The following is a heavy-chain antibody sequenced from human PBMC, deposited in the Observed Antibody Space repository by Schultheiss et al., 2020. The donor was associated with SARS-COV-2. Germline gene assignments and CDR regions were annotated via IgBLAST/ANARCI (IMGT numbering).Heavy chain of an antibody. J-gene: IGHJ6*02. V-gene: IGHV3-30*04. D-gene: IGHD3-22*01. CDR3: ASDSDSSGSGKYYYGMDV. Sequence: GGSLRLSCAASGFTFSSYTMHWVRQAPGKGLEWVAVIWYDGSNKYYADSVKGRFTISRDNSKNTLYLQMNSLRAEDTAVYYCASDSDSSGSGKYYYGMDVWGQGTTVTVSS. CDR2: IWYDGSNK. CDR1: GFTFSSYT.